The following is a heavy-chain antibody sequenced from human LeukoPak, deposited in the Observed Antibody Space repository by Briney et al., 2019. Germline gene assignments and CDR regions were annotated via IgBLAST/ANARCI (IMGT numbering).Heavy chain of an antibody. CDR1: RFTLTSYA. D-gene: IGHD2-15*01. Sequence: GGSLRLSCAASRFTLTSYAMSWVRQAPGQGLEWVSSISGSGGSTYYADSVKGRFTISRDNSKNTLYLQMDSLRAEDTAVYYCEKDQGWQLLARAFDYWGQGTLVTVSS. V-gene: IGHV3-23*01. J-gene: IGHJ4*02. CDR2: ISGSGGST. CDR3: EKDQGWQLLARAFDY.